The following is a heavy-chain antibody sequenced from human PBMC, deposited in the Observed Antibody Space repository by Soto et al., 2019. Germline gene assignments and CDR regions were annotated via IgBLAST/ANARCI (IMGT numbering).Heavy chain of an antibody. V-gene: IGHV3-48*03. CDR1: GFTFSSYE. CDR2: ISSSGSTI. J-gene: IGHJ5*02. Sequence: GGSLRLSCAASGFTFSSYEMNWVRQAPGKGLEWVSYISSSGSTIYYADSVKGRFTISRDNAKNSLYLQMNSLRAEDTAVYYCACWTGTTADPWGQGTLVTVSS. D-gene: IGHD1-7*01. CDR3: ACWTGTTADP.